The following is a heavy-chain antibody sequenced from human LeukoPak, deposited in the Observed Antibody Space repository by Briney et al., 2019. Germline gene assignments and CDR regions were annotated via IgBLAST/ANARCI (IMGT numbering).Heavy chain of an antibody. V-gene: IGHV3-7*05. Sequence: GGSLRLSCAASGFAFSTYWMAWVRQAPGKGLEWVANIKQDGRDKNYVDSVKGRFTISRDNAENSLYLQMNSLRDEDTAVYYCARDVSGDLDYWGQGTLVTVSS. CDR2: IKQDGRDK. J-gene: IGHJ4*02. CDR3: ARDVSGDLDY. D-gene: IGHD6-19*01. CDR1: GFAFSTYW.